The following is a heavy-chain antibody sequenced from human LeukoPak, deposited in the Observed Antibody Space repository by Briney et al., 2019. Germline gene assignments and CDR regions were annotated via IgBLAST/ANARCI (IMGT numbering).Heavy chain of an antibody. J-gene: IGHJ4*02. CDR3: AKDLGSTWYGHLDY. CDR1: GFTFSSSA. V-gene: IGHV3-30*04. Sequence: GGSLRLSCAASGFTFSSSAMHWVRQAPDKGLEWMAVISSDGSEKYYADSVKGRFTISRDNSKNGLYLQMNSLRAEDTAMYYCAKDLGSTWYGHLDYWGQGTLVTVSS. CDR2: ISSDGSEK. D-gene: IGHD6-13*01.